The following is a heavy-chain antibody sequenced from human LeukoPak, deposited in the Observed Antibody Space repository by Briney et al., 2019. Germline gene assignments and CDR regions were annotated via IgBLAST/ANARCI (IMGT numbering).Heavy chain of an antibody. D-gene: IGHD6-19*01. Sequence: GASVKVSCKVSGYTLTELSMHWVRQAPGKGLEWMGGFDPEDGETIYAQKFQGRVTMTRNTSISTAYMELSSLRSEDTAVYYCARESIAVAGARDYWGQGTLVTVSS. J-gene: IGHJ4*02. V-gene: IGHV1-24*01. CDR1: GYTLTELS. CDR2: FDPEDGET. CDR3: ARESIAVAGARDY.